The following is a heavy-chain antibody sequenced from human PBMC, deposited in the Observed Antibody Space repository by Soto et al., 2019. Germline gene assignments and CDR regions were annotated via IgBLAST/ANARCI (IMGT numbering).Heavy chain of an antibody. CDR1: GFTFSNYW. Sequence: GGSLRLSCAASGFTFSNYWMHWVRQTPGMGLVWVSHINIDGSDTTYADSVRGRFTISRDNAKNTLYLQMNSLRAEDTAVYYCMLGSGWKDFDYWGQGTLVTVSS. CDR2: INIDGSDT. V-gene: IGHV3-74*01. J-gene: IGHJ4*02. CDR3: MLGSGWKDFDY. D-gene: IGHD3-22*01.